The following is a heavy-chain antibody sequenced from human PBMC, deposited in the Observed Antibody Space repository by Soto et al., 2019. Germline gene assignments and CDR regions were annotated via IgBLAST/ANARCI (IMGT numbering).Heavy chain of an antibody. Sequence: SETLSLTCAVSGGSISSSNWWSWVRQPPGKGLEWIGEIYHSGSTNYNPSLKSRVTISVDKSKNQFSLKLSSVTAADTAVYYWARAYSSPYYFDYWGQGTLVTVSS. D-gene: IGHD6-6*01. CDR1: GGSISSSNW. CDR3: ARAYSSPYYFDY. CDR2: IYHSGST. V-gene: IGHV4-4*02. J-gene: IGHJ4*02.